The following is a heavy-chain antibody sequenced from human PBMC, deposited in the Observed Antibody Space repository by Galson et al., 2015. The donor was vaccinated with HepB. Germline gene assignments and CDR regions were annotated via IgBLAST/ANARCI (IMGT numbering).Heavy chain of an antibody. CDR1: GFTFSSYS. Sequence: SLRLSCAASGFTFSSYSMNWVRQAPGKGLEWVSYISSSSSTIYYADSVKGRFTISRDNAKNTIYLQMSSLRAEDTALYYCARDKLRTRYDSSGYRAFFHWGQGTLVTVSS. CDR2: ISSSSSTI. CDR3: ARDKLRTRYDSSGYRAFFH. J-gene: IGHJ4*02. V-gene: IGHV3-48*01. D-gene: IGHD3-22*01.